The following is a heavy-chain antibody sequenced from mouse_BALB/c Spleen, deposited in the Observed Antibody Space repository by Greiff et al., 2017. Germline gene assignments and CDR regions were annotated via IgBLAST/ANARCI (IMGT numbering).Heavy chain of an antibody. CDR2: INPYNDGT. CDR3: VSLPFAY. D-gene: IGHD2-12*01. V-gene: IGHV1-14*01. Sequence: LVESGPELVKPGASVKMSCKASGYTFTSYVMHWVKQKPGQGLEWIGYINPYNDGTKYNEKFKGKATLTSDKSSSTSYMELSSLTSEDSAVYYCVSLPFAYWGQGTLVTVSA. J-gene: IGHJ3*01. CDR1: GYTFTSYV.